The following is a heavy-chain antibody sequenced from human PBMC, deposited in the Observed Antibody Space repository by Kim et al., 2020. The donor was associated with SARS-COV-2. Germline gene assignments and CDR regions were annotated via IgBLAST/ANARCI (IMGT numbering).Heavy chain of an antibody. J-gene: IGHJ4*02. V-gene: IGHV3-33*06. D-gene: IGHD3-10*01. CDR3: AKDSGSGSYILLGTFDY. Sequence: VKGRFTISRDNSKNTLYLQMNSLRADDTAVYYCAKDSGSGSYILLGTFDYWGQGTLVTVSS.